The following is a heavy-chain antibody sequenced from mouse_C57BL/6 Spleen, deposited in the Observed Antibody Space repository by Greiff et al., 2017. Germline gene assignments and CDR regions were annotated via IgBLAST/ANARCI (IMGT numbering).Heavy chain of an antibody. J-gene: IGHJ3*01. CDR1: GYTFTSYW. D-gene: IGHD2-4*01. CDR3: ARCGERPIYYDCDGAWFAY. Sequence: VQLPQPGAELVKPGASVKLSCKASGYTFTSYWMQWVQQRPGQGLEWIGEIDPSDSYTNYNQKFKGTATFTVDPSSSTAYMQLSGLTSEDSAVYYCARCGERPIYYDCDGAWFAYWGQGTLVTVSA. V-gene: IGHV1-50*01. CDR2: IDPSDSYT.